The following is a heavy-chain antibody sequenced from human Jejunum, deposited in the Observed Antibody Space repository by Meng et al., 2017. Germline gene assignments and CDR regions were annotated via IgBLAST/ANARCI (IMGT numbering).Heavy chain of an antibody. Sequence: GGSLRLSCAASGFTLSIYWMTWIRQTPGKGLEWVSYIDPTGGSIFYTDSVKGRFTISRDNAKNSLFLQMNSLRDEDTAVYYRARGHYGLDVWGQGTMVTVSS. CDR1: GFTLSIYW. V-gene: IGHV3-11*01. CDR2: IDPTGGSI. CDR3: ARGHYGLDV. J-gene: IGHJ6*02.